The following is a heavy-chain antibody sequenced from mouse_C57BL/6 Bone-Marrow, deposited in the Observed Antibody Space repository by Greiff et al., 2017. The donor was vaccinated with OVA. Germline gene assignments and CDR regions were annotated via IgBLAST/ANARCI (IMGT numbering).Heavy chain of an antibody. D-gene: IGHD4-1*01. J-gene: IGHJ2*01. CDR1: GFNIKDYY. Sequence: VQLQQSGAELVKPGASVKLSCTASGFNIKDYYMHWVKQRTEQGLEWIGYINPNNGGTSYNQKFKGKATLTVNKSSSTAYMELRSLTSEDSAVYYCARDWEDYFDYWGQGTTLTVSS. CDR3: ARDWEDYFDY. CDR2: INPNNGGT. V-gene: IGHV1-22*01.